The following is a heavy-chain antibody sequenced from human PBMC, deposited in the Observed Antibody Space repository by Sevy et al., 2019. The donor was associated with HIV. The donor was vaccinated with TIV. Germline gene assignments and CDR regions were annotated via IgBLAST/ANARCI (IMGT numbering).Heavy chain of an antibody. CDR1: GFTFSSYS. CDR2: MNSITSTI. D-gene: IGHD2-2*01. Sequence: GGSLRLSCVGSGFTFSSYSMNWVRQAPGKGLEWLSYMNSITSTIYYADSVKGRFTISRDNAKNSVSLQRHSLRAEDTAVYYCARNGGYADYGMDVWGQGTTVTVS. V-gene: IGHV3-48*01. J-gene: IGHJ6*02. CDR3: ARNGGYADYGMDV.